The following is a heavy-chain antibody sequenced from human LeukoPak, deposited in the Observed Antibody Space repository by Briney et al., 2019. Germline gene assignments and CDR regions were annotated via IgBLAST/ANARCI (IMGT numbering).Heavy chain of an antibody. D-gene: IGHD5-18*01. CDR1: GFTFSSYA. CDR3: ARESGGRYSFGPWFFDL. CDR2: ISGSGGST. J-gene: IGHJ4*02. Sequence: GGSLRLSCAASGFTFSSYAMSWVRQAPGKGLEWVSAISGSGGSTYYADSVKGRFTISRDNSKNTLYLQMNSLRAEDTAVYYCARESGGRYSFGPWFFDLWGQGTLVTVSS. V-gene: IGHV3-23*01.